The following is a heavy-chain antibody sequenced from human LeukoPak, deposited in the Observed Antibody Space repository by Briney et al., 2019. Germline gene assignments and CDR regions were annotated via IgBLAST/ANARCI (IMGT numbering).Heavy chain of an antibody. Sequence: GGSLRLSCAASGFTLSRYWMSWVRQAPGKGLEWVANINQDGSEKYYVDSVKGRFTISRDNAKNSVYLQMNRLRAEDTAVYYCAKKLYYGSGSAPAVPFDYWGQGTLVTVSS. CDR3: AKKLYYGSGSAPAVPFDY. V-gene: IGHV3-7*01. D-gene: IGHD3-10*01. CDR2: INQDGSEK. CDR1: GFTLSRYW. J-gene: IGHJ4*02.